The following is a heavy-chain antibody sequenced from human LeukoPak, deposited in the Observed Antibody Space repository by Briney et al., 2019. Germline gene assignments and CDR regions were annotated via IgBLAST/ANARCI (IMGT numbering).Heavy chain of an antibody. CDR3: ARPGYSYGYDFDY. CDR1: GYSFTSYW. CDR2: IYPGDSDS. V-gene: IGHV5-51*01. J-gene: IGHJ4*02. Sequence: GESLKISCKGSGYSFTSYWIGWVRQVPGKSLEWMGIIYPGDSDSRYSPSFQGQVSISADKSISTSYLQWSSLKASDTAMYYCARPGYSYGYDFDYWGQGTLVTVSS. D-gene: IGHD5-18*01.